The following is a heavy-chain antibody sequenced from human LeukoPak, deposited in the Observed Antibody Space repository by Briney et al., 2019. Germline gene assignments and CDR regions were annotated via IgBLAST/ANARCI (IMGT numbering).Heavy chain of an antibody. J-gene: IGHJ4*02. CDR2: IYYSGST. CDR3: ARRDGYNPFDY. V-gene: IGHV4-39*01. CDR1: GGSISSSSYY. D-gene: IGHD5-24*01. Sequence: PSETLSLTCTASGGSISSSSYYWGWIRQPPGNGLEWIGSIYYSGSTYYTPSLKSRVTISVDTSKNQSSLKLSSVTPADTPVYYCARRDGYNPFDYWGQGTLVTVSS.